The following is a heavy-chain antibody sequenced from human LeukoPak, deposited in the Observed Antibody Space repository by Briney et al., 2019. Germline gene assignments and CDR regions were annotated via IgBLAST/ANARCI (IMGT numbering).Heavy chain of an antibody. D-gene: IGHD2-2*01. CDR1: GDSLSTSTYY. V-gene: IGHV4-39*07. J-gene: IGHJ6*03. CDR2: IYYSGST. Sequence: PSETLSLTCGVSGDSLSTSTYYWDYIRQPPGKGLEWIGSIYYSGSTYYNPSLKSRVTISIDTSKNQFSLKLSSVTAADTAVYYCARGRSNPSSARRYMDVWGKGTTVTVSS. CDR3: ARGRSNPSSARRYMDV.